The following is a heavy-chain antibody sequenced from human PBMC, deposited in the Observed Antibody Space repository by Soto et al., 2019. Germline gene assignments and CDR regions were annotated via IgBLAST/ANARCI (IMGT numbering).Heavy chain of an antibody. CDR3: ARGGVDAYMDV. CDR2: ISYSGST. D-gene: IGHD5-12*01. J-gene: IGHJ6*03. V-gene: IGHV4-61*01. CDR1: GGSVSSATYY. Sequence: SETLSLTCTVSGGSVSSATYYWSWIRQPPGKGLEWIGYISYSGSTSYNPSLKSRVTISVVTSKNQFSLKLSSVTAADTAVYYCARGGVDAYMDVWGKGTTVTVSS.